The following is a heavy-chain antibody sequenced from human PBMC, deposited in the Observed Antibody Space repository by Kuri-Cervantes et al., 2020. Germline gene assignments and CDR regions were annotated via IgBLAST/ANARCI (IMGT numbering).Heavy chain of an antibody. V-gene: IGHV3-53*01. J-gene: IGHJ4*02. CDR2: IYSGDT. CDR1: GFTVSSNY. Sequence: LSLTCAASGFTVSSNYMSWARQAPGRGLEWVSIIYSGDTYYTDSVKGRFTISRDDSMNTLYLQMNSLRAEDSAVYYCAREPSGSNAGAVDYWGQGTLVTVSS. D-gene: IGHD4-23*01. CDR3: AREPSGSNAGAVDY.